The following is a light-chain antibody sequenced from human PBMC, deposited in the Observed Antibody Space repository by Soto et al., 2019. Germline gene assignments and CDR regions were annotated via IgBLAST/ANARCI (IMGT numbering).Light chain of an antibody. CDR1: SSDVGGYNY. Sequence: QSALTQPASVSGSPGQSITISCSGTSSDVGGYNYVSWYQLHPGKAPKLMIYDVNNRPSGVSNRFSGSKSGNTASLTISGLQAEDEADYYCSSHTSSSTQVFGTGTKLTVL. CDR3: SSHTSSSTQV. V-gene: IGLV2-14*01. J-gene: IGLJ1*01. CDR2: DVN.